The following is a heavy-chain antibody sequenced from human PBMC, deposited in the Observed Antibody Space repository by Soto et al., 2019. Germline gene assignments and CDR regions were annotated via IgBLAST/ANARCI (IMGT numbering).Heavy chain of an antibody. CDR1: GFTFSTYS. CDR2: ISSSSSTI. V-gene: IGHV3-48*01. D-gene: IGHD3-10*01. CDR3: ARVELLPTLYYYYYGMDV. Sequence: GSLRLSCAASGFTFSTYSMNWVRQAPGKGLEWVSYISSSSSTIFYTDSVKGRFTVSRDNAKNSLYLQMNSLRVEDTAVYYCARVELLPTLYYYYYGMDVWGQGTTVTV. J-gene: IGHJ6*02.